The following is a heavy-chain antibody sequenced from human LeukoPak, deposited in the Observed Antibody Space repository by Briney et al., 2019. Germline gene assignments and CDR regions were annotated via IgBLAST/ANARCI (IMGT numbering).Heavy chain of an antibody. CDR1: GFTFSNYG. D-gene: IGHD5-24*01. Sequence: GGSLRLSCAASGFTFSNYGLHWVCQAPGKGLEWVTVISFDESIKYYGDSVKGRFTISRDNSKNTVYLQMSSLRADDTAVYYCARDREMTTINYGMDVWGQGTTVTVSS. CDR2: ISFDESIK. V-gene: IGHV3-30*03. J-gene: IGHJ6*02. CDR3: ARDREMTTINYGMDV.